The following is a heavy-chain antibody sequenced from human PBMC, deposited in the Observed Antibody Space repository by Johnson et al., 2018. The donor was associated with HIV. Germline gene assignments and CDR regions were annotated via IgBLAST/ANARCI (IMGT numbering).Heavy chain of an antibody. CDR1: GFTFSHAW. J-gene: IGHJ3*02. CDR2: IKSKTDGGTT. V-gene: IGHV3-15*01. D-gene: IGHD3-22*01. CDR3: ARDFSYYYDIGHAFDI. Sequence: VQLVESGGGLVKPGGSLRLSCAASGFTFSHAWMTWVRQAPGKGLEWVGRIKSKTDGGTTDYAAPVKGRFTISRDNSKKTLYLQMNSLRAEDTAVFYCARDFSYYYDIGHAFDIWGQGTMVTVSS.